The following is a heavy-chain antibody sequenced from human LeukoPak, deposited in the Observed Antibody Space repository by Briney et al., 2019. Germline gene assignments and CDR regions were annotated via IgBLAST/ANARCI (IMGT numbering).Heavy chain of an antibody. Sequence: PGGSLRLSCAASGFTFSSYWMSWVRQAPGKGLEWVANIKQDGSEKYYVDSVKGRFTISRDNAKNSLYLQMNSLRPEDTAVYFCARDKIVGATHLDYWGQGTLLTVSS. CDR3: ARDKIVGATHLDY. CDR2: IKQDGSEK. CDR1: GFTFSSYW. D-gene: IGHD1-26*01. J-gene: IGHJ4*02. V-gene: IGHV3-7*01.